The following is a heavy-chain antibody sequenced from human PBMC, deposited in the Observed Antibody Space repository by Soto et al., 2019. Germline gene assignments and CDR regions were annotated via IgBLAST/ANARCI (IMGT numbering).Heavy chain of an antibody. V-gene: IGHV3-7*01. CDR1: GFTFSNAW. J-gene: IGHJ5*02. Sequence: EVQLVESGGGLVKPGGSLRLSCAASGFTFSNAWMSWVRQAPGKGLEWVANIKQDGSEKYYVDSVKGRFTISRDNAKNSLYLQMNSLRAEDTAVYYCARSGDFWSGYSNWFDPWGQGTLVTVSS. CDR3: ARSGDFWSGYSNWFDP. D-gene: IGHD3-3*01. CDR2: IKQDGSEK.